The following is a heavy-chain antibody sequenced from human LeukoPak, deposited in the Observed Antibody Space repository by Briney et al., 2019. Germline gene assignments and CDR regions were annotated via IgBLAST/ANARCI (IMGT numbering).Heavy chain of an antibody. CDR2: MNPNSGNT. Sequence: GASVKVSCKASGYTFTSYDINWVRQATGQGLEWMGWMNPNSGNTGFAQKFQGRVTITRNTSISTAYMELSSLRSEDTAGYYCARVLYGGTSPLNYWGQGTLVTVSS. V-gene: IGHV1-8*03. CDR1: GYTFTSYD. J-gene: IGHJ4*02. D-gene: IGHD4-23*01. CDR3: ARVLYGGTSPLNY.